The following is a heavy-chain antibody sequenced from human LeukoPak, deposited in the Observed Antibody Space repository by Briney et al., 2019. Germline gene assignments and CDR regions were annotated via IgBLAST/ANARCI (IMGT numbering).Heavy chain of an antibody. CDR1: GFTFSSYS. V-gene: IGHV3-21*01. CDR2: ISSSSSYI. CDR3: ASEYVVATIGWFDT. J-gene: IGHJ5*02. D-gene: IGHD5-12*01. Sequence: GGSLRLSCAASGFTFSSYSMNWVRQAPGKGLEWVSSISSSSSYIYYADSVKGRFTISRDNAKNSLYLQMNSLRAEDTAVYYCASEYVVATIGWFDTSGQRTLVTVSS.